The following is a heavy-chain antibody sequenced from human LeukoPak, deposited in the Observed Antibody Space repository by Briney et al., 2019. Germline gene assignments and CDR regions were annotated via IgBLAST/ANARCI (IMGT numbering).Heavy chain of an antibody. V-gene: IGHV3-30*04. CDR2: ISYDGSDR. CDR1: DFTFSSYA. CDR3: AGSGDYDSYYFDY. D-gene: IGHD3-9*01. Sequence: QPGRSLRLSCAAPDFTFSSYAMHWVRQAPGQGLEWVAVISYDGSDRYYADSVKGRFTISRDNSKNTLFLQMSSLRAEDTAVYYCAGSGDYDSYYFDYWGQGTLVTVSS. J-gene: IGHJ4*02.